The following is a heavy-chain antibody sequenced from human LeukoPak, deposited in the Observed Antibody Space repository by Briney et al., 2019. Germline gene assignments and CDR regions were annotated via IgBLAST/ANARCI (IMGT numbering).Heavy chain of an antibody. J-gene: IGHJ4*02. CDR1: GFTFSSYW. D-gene: IGHD6-13*01. CDR3: AKHIAAAGTGIYY. V-gene: IGHV3-7*01. CDR2: IKQDGSEK. Sequence: GGSLRLSCAASGFTFSSYWMSWVRQAPGKGLEWVANIKQDGSEKYYVDSVKGRFTISRDNAKNSLYLQMNSLRAEDTAVYYCAKHIAAAGTGIYYWGQGTLVTVSS.